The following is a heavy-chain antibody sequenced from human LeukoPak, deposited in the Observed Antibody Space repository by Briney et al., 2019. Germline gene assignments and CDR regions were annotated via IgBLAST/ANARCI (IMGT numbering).Heavy chain of an antibody. CDR3: ARGDMPAVDP. V-gene: IGHV4-39*01. J-gene: IGHJ5*02. CDR1: GGSISSTSYY. Sequence: SETLSLTCTVSGGSISSTSYYWGWIRQPPGKGLEWIGSIYYSGNTYYNPSLKSRVTISVDTSKNQFSLKLSSVTAADTAVYYCARGDMPAVDPWGQGTLVTVSS. D-gene: IGHD2-2*01. CDR2: IYYSGNT.